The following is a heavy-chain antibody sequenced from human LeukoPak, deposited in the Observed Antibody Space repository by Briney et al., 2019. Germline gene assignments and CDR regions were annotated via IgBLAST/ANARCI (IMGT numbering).Heavy chain of an antibody. D-gene: IGHD1-26*01. CDR2: ISSSSYI. J-gene: IGHJ4*02. CDR3: ARDDSGSYSVY. CDR1: GFTFSSYS. Sequence: RTGGSLRLSCAASGFTFSSYSMNWVRQAPGKGLEWVSSISSSSYIYYAGSVKGRFTISRDNAKNSLYLQMNSLRAEDTAVYYCARDDSGSYSVYWGQGTLVTVSS. V-gene: IGHV3-21*01.